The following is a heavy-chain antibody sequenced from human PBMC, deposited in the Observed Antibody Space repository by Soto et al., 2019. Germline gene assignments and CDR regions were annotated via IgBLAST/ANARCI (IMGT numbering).Heavy chain of an antibody. CDR1: GYTFTSYD. J-gene: IGHJ4*02. Sequence: ASVKVSCKASGYTFTSYDINWVRQATGQGLEWMGWMNPNSGNTDYAQKFQGRVTMTRDTSTNTAYMELSSLRSEDTAVYYCAKPGIAVAGTGGFEYWGQGTLVTVSS. CDR2: MNPNSGNT. V-gene: IGHV1-8*01. D-gene: IGHD6-19*01. CDR3: AKPGIAVAGTGGFEY.